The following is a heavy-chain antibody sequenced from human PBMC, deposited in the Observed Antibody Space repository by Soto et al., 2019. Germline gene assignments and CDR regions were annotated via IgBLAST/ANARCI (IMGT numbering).Heavy chain of an antibody. V-gene: IGHV1-69*13. J-gene: IGHJ4*02. CDR2: IIPIFGTA. CDR1: GGTFSSYA. CDR3: VRGRVMITFGVVIVIDY. Sequence: SVKVSCKASGGTFSSYAIRWVRQAPGQGFEWMGEIIPIFGTANYAQKFQGRVTITADESTSTAYMELSSLRSEDTAVYYCVRGRVMITFGVVIVIDYWGQGSPVTVSS. D-gene: IGHD3-16*02.